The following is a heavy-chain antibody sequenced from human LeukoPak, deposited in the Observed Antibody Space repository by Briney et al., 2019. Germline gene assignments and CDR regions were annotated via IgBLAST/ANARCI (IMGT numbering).Heavy chain of an antibody. Sequence: GGSLRLSCAASGFTFSNYWMYWVRQAPGKGLVWVSQIKSDGNITNYADSVKGRFTISRDNAKNTLFLQMNSLRAEDTAVYYCGRSGDCWSGSGVAYWGQGTLVTVAS. CDR1: GFTFSNYW. V-gene: IGHV3-74*01. CDR3: GRSGDCWSGSGVAY. D-gene: IGHD3-3*01. CDR2: IKSDGNIT. J-gene: IGHJ4*02.